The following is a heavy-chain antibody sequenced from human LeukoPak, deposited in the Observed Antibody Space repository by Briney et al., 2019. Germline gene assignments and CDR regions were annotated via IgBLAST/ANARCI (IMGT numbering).Heavy chain of an antibody. CDR2: IYSGGST. Sequence: GGSLRLSCAASGFTFSNYWMSWVRQAPGKGLEWVSVIYSGGSTYYADSVKGRFTISRDNSKNTLYLQMNSLRAEDTAVYYCASRESYLGFDYWGQGTLVTVSS. CDR3: ASRESYLGFDY. J-gene: IGHJ4*02. D-gene: IGHD3-16*01. V-gene: IGHV3-53*01. CDR1: GFTFSNYW.